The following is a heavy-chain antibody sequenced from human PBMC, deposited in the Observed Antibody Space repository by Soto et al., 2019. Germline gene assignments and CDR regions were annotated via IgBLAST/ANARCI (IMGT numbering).Heavy chain of an antibody. CDR3: AGDGGMEVAGNSCDS. J-gene: IGHJ3*02. V-gene: IGHV3-53*01. D-gene: IGHD6-19*01. CDR2: IYRGGST. Sequence: GGTLRLSCAACGFTVSSNYMSWVRQAPGKGLEWVSVIYRGGSTYYADSVKGRFTISRDNSKTTLYLQMNSLRAEDTAVYYCAGDGGMEVAGNSCDSCGQGTMGTVAS. CDR1: GFTVSSNY.